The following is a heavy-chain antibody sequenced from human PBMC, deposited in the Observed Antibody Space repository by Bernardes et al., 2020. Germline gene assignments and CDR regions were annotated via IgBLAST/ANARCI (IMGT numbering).Heavy chain of an antibody. V-gene: IGHV3-30*03. CDR1: GFTFSSYG. CDR3: ARDHDAAWAEIVLIPAGLDF. Sequence: GGSLRLSYAASGFTFSSYGMHWVRQAPGKGLEWVAVISYDGSNKYYADSVKGRFTISRDNSKNSLYLQMNSLRDEDTAVYYCARDHDAAWAEIVLIPAGLDFWGQGTQVTVSS. D-gene: IGHD2-2*01. J-gene: IGHJ4*02. CDR2: ISYDGSNK.